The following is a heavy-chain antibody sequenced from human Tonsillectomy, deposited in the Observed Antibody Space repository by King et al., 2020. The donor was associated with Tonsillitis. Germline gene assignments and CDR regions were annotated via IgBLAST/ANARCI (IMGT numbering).Heavy chain of an antibody. V-gene: IGHV3-33*08. CDR1: GFTFSNYG. CDR3: ARDQGAGLDH. D-gene: IGHD6-19*01. Sequence: VQLVESGGGVVQPGRSLRLSCVASGFTFSNYGIHWVRQAPGKGLEGVTVVWYDGTIKYYADSVQGRFTISRDNSKNTVYLQMNSLRAEDTAVYYCARDQGAGLDHWGQGSPVTVSS. CDR2: VWYDGTIK. J-gene: IGHJ4*02.